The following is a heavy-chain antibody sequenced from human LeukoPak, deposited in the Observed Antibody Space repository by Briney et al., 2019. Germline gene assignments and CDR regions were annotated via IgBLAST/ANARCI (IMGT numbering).Heavy chain of an antibody. V-gene: IGHV1-18*01. J-gene: IGHJ4*02. CDR2: ISAYNGNT. CDR1: GYTFTSYG. Sequence: GASVKVSCKAPGYTFTSYGISWVRQAPGQGLEWMGWISAYNGNTNYAQKLQGRVTMTTDTSTSTAYMELRSLRSDDTAVYYCARDLRGIVVVPAAHLPFDYWGQGTLVTVSS. CDR3: ARDLRGIVVVPAAHLPFDY. D-gene: IGHD2-2*01.